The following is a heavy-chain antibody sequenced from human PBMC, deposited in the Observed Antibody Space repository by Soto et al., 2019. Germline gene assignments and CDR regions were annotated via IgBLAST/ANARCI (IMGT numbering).Heavy chain of an antibody. Sequence: SETLSLTCTVSGGSISSSSYYWGWNRQPPGKGLEWIGSIYYSGSTYYNPSLKSRVTISVDTSKNQFSLKLSSVTAADTAVYYCARNTAHYDILTGYCKGAIFDYWGQGTLVTVSS. V-gene: IGHV4-39*01. CDR1: GGSISSSSYY. CDR2: IYYSGST. J-gene: IGHJ4*02. CDR3: ARNTAHYDILTGYCKGAIFDY. D-gene: IGHD3-9*01.